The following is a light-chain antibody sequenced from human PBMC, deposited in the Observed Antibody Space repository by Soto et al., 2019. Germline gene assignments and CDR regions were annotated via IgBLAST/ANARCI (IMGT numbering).Light chain of an antibody. CDR3: QQYNNWPLT. CDR1: QSVSSY. J-gene: IGKJ1*01. V-gene: IGKV3-11*01. CDR2: DAS. Sequence: EIVLTQSPATLSLSPGEGATLSCRASQSVSSYLAWYQQKPGQAPRLLIYDASNRATGIPARFSGSGSGTEFTLTISSLQSEDFAVYYCQQYNNWPLTFGQGTKVDIK.